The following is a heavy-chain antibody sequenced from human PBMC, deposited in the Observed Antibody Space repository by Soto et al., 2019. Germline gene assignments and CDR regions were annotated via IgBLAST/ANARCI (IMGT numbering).Heavy chain of an antibody. CDR3: ARHEGWAAAIDD. CDR1: GGSISSSSYY. Sequence: SETLSLTCTVSGGSISSSSYYWGWIRQPPGKGLEWIGSIYYSGSTYYNPSLKSRVTISVDTSKNQFSLKLSSVTAADTAVYYCARHEGWAAAIDDWGQGTLVTVSS. J-gene: IGHJ4*02. CDR2: IYYSGST. V-gene: IGHV4-39*01. D-gene: IGHD2-2*01.